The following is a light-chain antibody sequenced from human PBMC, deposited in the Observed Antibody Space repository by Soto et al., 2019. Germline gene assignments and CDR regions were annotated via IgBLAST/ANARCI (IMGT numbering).Light chain of an antibody. J-gene: IGKJ5*01. V-gene: IGKV3-11*01. Sequence: EVVVTQSPVTLPLSPGARATLSCRASQSFRGLLAWYQQKPGQAPRLLIYDAYNRATGIPPRFSGSGSGTDFTLTISSLEPEDSAVYYGQQRHMWPITFGQGTRLEIK. CDR3: QQRHMWPIT. CDR2: DAY. CDR1: QSFRGL.